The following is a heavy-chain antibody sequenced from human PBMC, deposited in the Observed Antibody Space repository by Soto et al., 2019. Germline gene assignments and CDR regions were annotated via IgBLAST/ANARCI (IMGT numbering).Heavy chain of an antibody. D-gene: IGHD4-4*01. CDR2: INPIFVDA. J-gene: IGHJ3*02. Sequence: QVQLVQSGAEVKQPGSSVKVSCKPSGGTFSTYVISWVRQAPGQGLEWMGEINPIFVDANYAHKFQGRVTITADESTSTVYMELSSLKSEYTAIYYCAKDHSASYAFDIWGQGTMVTVSS. V-gene: IGHV1-69*12. CDR3: AKDHSASYAFDI. CDR1: GGTFSTYV.